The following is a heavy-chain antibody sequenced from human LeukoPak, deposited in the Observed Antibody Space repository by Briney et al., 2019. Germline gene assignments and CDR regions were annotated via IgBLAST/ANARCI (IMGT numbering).Heavy chain of an antibody. J-gene: IGHJ4*02. CDR1: GYTLTELS. CDR3: ATNGDRYGYELDY. Sequence: EASVKVSCKVPGYTLTELSLHRGPPAPGKGLEWMGGFDPEDGETINAQKFQRIVTSTEDTSTDAAYMQLSSPRAEDTAVYFCATNGDRYGYELDYWGQGTLVTVSS. D-gene: IGHD5-18*01. CDR2: FDPEDGET. V-gene: IGHV1-24*01.